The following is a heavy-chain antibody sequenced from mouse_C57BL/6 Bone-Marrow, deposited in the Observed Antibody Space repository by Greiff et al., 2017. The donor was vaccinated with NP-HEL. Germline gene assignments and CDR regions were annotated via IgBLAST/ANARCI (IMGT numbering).Heavy chain of an antibody. CDR2: IRSKSSNYAT. CDR3: VRDGLYYYGSSPFAY. Sequence: EVQGVESGGGLVQPKGSLKLSCAASGFTFNTYAMHWVRQAPGKGLEWVARIRSKSSNYATYYADSVKDRFTISRDDSQSMLYLQMNNLKTEDTAMYYCVRDGLYYYGSSPFAYWGQGTLVTVSA. D-gene: IGHD1-1*01. CDR1: GFTFNTYA. V-gene: IGHV10-3*01. J-gene: IGHJ3*01.